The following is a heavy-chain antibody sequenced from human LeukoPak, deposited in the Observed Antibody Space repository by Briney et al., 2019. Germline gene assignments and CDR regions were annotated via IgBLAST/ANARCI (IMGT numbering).Heavy chain of an antibody. V-gene: IGHV4-34*01. CDR2: INHSGST. CDR1: GGSFSGDY. J-gene: IGHJ4*02. Sequence: SETLSLTCAVYGGSFSGDYWSWIRQPPGKGLEWIGEINHSGSTNYNPSLKSRVTTSVDTSKNQFSLKLSSVTAADTAVYYCARGKWLRSAFDYWGQGTLVTVSS. CDR3: ARGKWLRSAFDY. D-gene: IGHD5-12*01.